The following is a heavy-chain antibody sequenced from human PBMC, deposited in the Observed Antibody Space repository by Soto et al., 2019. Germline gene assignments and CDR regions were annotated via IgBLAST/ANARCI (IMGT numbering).Heavy chain of an antibody. CDR3: AKEGGSSWYYFDY. CDR1: GFTFSSYG. CDR2: MSYDGSNK. V-gene: IGHV3-30*18. J-gene: IGHJ4*02. Sequence: GGSLRLSCAASGFTFSSYGMHWVRQAPGKGLEWVAGMSYDGSNKYYADSVKGRFTISGDNSKNTLYLQMNSLRAEDTAVYYCAKEGGSSWYYFDYWGQGTLVTVSS. D-gene: IGHD6-13*01.